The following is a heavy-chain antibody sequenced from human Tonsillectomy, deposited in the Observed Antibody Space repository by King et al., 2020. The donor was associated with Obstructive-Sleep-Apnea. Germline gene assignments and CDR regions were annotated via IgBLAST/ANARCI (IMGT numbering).Heavy chain of an antibody. Sequence: VQLVESGGGLVQPGGSLRLSCAASGFTFSSYAMSWVRQAPGKGLEWVSAISGSGGSTYYADSVKGRFTISRDNSKNTLYLQMNSLRAEDTAVYYCEKDPILWFRDGHKYYYYGMDVWGQGTTVTVSS. CDR1: GFTFSSYA. D-gene: IGHD3-10*01. J-gene: IGHJ6*02. CDR3: EKDPILWFRDGHKYYYYGMDV. CDR2: ISGSGGST. V-gene: IGHV3-23*04.